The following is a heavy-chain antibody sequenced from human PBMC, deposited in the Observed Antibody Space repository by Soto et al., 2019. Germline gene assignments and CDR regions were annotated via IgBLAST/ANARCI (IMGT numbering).Heavy chain of an antibody. Sequence: GGSLRLSCAASGFTFSSYWMSWVRQAPGKGLEWVANIKQDGSEKYYVDSVKGRFTISRDNAKNSLYLQMNSLRAEDTAVYYCARGPEIADIYYYYMDVWGKGTTVTVSS. CDR1: GFTFSSYW. V-gene: IGHV3-7*01. CDR3: ARGPEIADIYYYYMDV. CDR2: IKQDGSEK. J-gene: IGHJ6*03. D-gene: IGHD6-13*01.